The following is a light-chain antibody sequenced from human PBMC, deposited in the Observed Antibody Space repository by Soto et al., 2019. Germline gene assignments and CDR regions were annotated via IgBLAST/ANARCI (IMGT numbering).Light chain of an antibody. V-gene: IGKV3-20*01. CDR2: GAS. Sequence: ETVLMQSPATLSLSPGERVTLSCRASETFCSGCLAWYQQKPGQSPRLLIYGASSRATGIPDRFSGSGSGTDFTLTISRLEPEDFAVYYCQHYGTTPWTFGPGTKVGIK. CDR3: QHYGTTPWT. J-gene: IGKJ1*01. CDR1: ETFCSGC.